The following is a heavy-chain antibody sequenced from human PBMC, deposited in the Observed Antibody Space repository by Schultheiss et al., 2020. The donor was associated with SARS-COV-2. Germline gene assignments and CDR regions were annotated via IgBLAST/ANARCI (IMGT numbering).Heavy chain of an antibody. CDR2: IIPIFGTA. J-gene: IGHJ6*02. CDR1: GGTFSSYA. V-gene: IGHV1-69*13. D-gene: IGHD3-10*01. CDR3: ARDYYGSGSWLTYGMDV. Sequence: SVKVSCKASGGTFSSYAISWVRQAPGQGLEWMGGIIPIFGTANYAQKFQGRVTITADESTSTAYMELRSLRSDDTAVYYCARDYYGSGSWLTYGMDVWGQGTTGTVSS.